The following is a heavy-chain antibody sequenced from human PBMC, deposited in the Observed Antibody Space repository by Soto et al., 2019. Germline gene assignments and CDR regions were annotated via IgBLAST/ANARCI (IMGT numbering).Heavy chain of an antibody. CDR3: ARGLGCSGGSGYYAPVDY. Sequence: ESGGGVVQPGRSLRLSCAASGFTFSSYGMHWVRQAPGKGLEWVAVIWYDGSNKYYADSVKGRFTISRDNSKNTLYLQMNVLRAEDTAVYYCARGLGCSGGSGYYAPVDYWGQGTLVTVSS. CDR2: IWYDGSNK. CDR1: GFTFSSYG. J-gene: IGHJ4*02. D-gene: IGHD2-15*01. V-gene: IGHV3-33*01.